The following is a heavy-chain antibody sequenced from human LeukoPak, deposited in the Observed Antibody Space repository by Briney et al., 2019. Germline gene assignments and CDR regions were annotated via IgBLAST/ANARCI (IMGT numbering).Heavy chain of an antibody. Sequence: PGGSLRLSCTGSGFTFGDYAMSWVRQAPGKGLEWVGFIRSKTFGGTTEYAASVKGRFTLSRDDSESIAYLQMHSLKTEDTAVYYCSRDLIAVAENYYYYAMDVWGQGTTVTVSS. CDR3: SRDLIAVAENYYYYAMDV. CDR1: GFTFGDYA. J-gene: IGHJ6*02. CDR2: IRSKTFGGTT. D-gene: IGHD6-19*01. V-gene: IGHV3-49*04.